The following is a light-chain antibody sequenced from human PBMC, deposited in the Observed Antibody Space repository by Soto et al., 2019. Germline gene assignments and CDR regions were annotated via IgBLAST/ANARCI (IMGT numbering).Light chain of an antibody. CDR1: SSDVGGYNY. J-gene: IGLJ1*01. CDR2: EVS. CDR3: SSYTSSSTLA. Sequence: HSVLAQPASVSGSPGQSTIISCTGTSSDVGGYNYVSWYQQHPGKAPKLMIYEVSNRPSGVSNRFSGSKSGNTASLTISGLQAEDEADYYCSSYTSSSTLAFGTGTKVTVL. V-gene: IGLV2-14*01.